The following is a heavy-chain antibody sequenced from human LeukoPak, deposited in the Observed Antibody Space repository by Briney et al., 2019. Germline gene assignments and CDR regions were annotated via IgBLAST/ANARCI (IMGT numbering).Heavy chain of an antibody. V-gene: IGHV1-69*04. J-gene: IGHJ4*02. CDR1: GGTFSSNA. D-gene: IGHD3-22*01. CDR3: ARTYYYDSSGYHEDY. Sequence: SVKVSCKASGGTFSSNAISWVRQAPGQGLEWMGSIIPIFGIANYAQKFQGRVTITADKSTSTAYMELSSLRSEDTAVYYCARTYYYDSSGYHEDYWGQGTLVTVSS. CDR2: IIPIFGIA.